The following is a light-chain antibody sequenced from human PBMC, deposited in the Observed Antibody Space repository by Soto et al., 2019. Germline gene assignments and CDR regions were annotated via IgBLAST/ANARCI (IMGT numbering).Light chain of an antibody. CDR2: AVS. V-gene: IGLV2-8*01. CDR1: SSDVGGYNY. CDR3: SSDGGSNTVV. Sequence: QSALTQPPSASGSPGQSVTISCTGSSSDVGGYNYVSWYQQHPGKAPKLMIYAVSKRPSGVPDRLSGSKSGNTASLTVSGLQAEDEADYYCSSDGGSNTVVFGGGTKVTVL. J-gene: IGLJ2*01.